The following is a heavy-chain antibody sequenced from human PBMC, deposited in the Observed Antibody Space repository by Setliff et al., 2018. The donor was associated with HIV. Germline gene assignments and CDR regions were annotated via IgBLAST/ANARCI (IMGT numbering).Heavy chain of an antibody. CDR1: GYTFSEYA. D-gene: IGHD2-2*01. V-gene: IGHV1-3*04. CDR3: ARLCAAAGCYPAIYHFDS. Sequence: GASVKVSCKASGYTFSEYAIHWVRQAPGQMLEWMGRIDTDNGYRRYSPKLQGRVTITKDTSANTAYMELRCLRSEDTAVYYCARLCAAAGCYPAIYHFDSWGQGTLVTVSS. J-gene: IGHJ4*02. CDR2: IDTDNGYR.